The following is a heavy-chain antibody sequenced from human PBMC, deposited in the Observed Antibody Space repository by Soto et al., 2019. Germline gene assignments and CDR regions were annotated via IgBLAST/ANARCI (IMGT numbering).Heavy chain of an antibody. CDR1: GFTFSSYA. CDR2: ISYDGSNK. CDR3: ARDPGYCTNGVCYLGRLDY. V-gene: IGHV3-30-3*01. J-gene: IGHJ4*02. D-gene: IGHD2-8*01. Sequence: QVQLVESGGGVVQPGRSLRLSCAASGFTFSSYAMHWVRQAPGKGLEWVAVISYDGSNKYYADSVKGRFTISRDNSKNTLYLQMNSLRAEDTAVYYCARDPGYCTNGVCYLGRLDYWGQGPLVTVSS.